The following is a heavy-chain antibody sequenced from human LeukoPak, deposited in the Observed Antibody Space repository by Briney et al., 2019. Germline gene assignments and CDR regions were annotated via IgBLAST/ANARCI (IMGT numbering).Heavy chain of an antibody. Sequence: PGGSLRLSCAASGFTFSDYYMSWIRQATGKGLEWVSYISSSGSIIYYADSVKGRFTISSDNSKNTLYLQMNSLRAEDTAIYYCAKDCNGGNCYIDYWGQGTLVTVAS. D-gene: IGHD2-15*01. CDR2: ISSSGSII. V-gene: IGHV3-11*01. CDR1: GFTFSDYY. CDR3: AKDCNGGNCYIDY. J-gene: IGHJ4*02.